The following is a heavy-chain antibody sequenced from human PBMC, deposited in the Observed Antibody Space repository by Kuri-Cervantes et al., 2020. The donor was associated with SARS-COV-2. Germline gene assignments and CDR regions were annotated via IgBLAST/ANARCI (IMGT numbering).Heavy chain of an antibody. CDR2: ISSSSSYI. Sequence: GESLKISCAASGFTIDDYAMHWVRQAPGKVLEWVSSISSSSSYIYYADSVKGRFTISRDNAKNSLYLQMNSMRAEDTAVYYCATDSGSYRSSQDQDYWGQGTLVTVSS. J-gene: IGHJ4*02. CDR3: ATDSGSYRSSQDQDY. V-gene: IGHV3-21*01. CDR1: GFTIDDYA. D-gene: IGHD1-26*01.